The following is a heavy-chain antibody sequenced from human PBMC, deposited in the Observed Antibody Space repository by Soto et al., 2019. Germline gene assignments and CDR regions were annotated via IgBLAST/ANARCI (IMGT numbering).Heavy chain of an antibody. Sequence: GGSLRLSCAASGFTFSSYEMNWVRQAPGKGLEWVSYISSSGSTIYYADSVKGRFTISRDNAKNSLYLQMNSLRAEDTAVYYCASFPFLRLYGMDVWGQGTTVTV. CDR1: GFTFSSYE. V-gene: IGHV3-48*03. J-gene: IGHJ6*02. CDR2: ISSSGSTI. CDR3: ASFPFLRLYGMDV.